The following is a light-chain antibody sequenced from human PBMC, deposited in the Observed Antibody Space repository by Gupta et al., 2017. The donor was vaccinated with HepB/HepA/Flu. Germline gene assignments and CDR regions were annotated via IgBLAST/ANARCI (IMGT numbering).Light chain of an antibody. CDR3: QQYGSSPPMCS. V-gene: IGKV3-20*01. CDR1: QSVSSSY. J-gene: IGKJ2*04. Sequence: ETVFTQSPGTLSLSPGERATLSCRASQSVSSSYLAWYQQKPGQAPRLLIYGASSRATGIPDRFSGSGSGTDFTLTISRLEPEDFAVYYCQQYGSSPPMCSFGQGTKLEIK. CDR2: GAS.